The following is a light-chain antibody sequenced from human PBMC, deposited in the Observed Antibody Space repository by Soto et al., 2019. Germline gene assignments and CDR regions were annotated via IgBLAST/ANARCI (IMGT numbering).Light chain of an antibody. J-gene: IGKJ1*01. Sequence: IVMTQSPATLSVSPGERATLSCRASQNIYSNVAWYQQRAGQAPRLLIYRASTRATGIPARFSGSGSGTEFTLTISSLQSEDFTVYSCLQYHNLWAFGQGTKVDIK. CDR2: RAS. CDR3: LQYHNLWA. CDR1: QNIYSN. V-gene: IGKV3-15*01.